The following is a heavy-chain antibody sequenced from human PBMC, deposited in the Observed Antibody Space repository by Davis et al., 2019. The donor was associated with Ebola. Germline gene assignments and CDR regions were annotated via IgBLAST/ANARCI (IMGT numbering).Heavy chain of an antibody. CDR3: ARVESGNYYYY. D-gene: IGHD1-26*01. CDR2: IRYFGINT. V-gene: IGHV3-30*02. CDR1: GFTFSNFG. J-gene: IGHJ4*02. Sequence: PGGSLRLSCAGSGFTFSNFGMHWVRQTPGKGLEWVAFIRYFGINTDYADSVKGRFTISRHNSKNTLYLQMSSLRKEDTALYYCARVESGNYYYYWGQGTLVTVAS.